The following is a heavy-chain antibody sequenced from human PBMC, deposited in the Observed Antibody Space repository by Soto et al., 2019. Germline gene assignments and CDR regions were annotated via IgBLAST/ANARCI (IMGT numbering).Heavy chain of an antibody. V-gene: IGHV3-30-3*01. D-gene: IGHD6-13*01. J-gene: IGHJ4*02. CDR2: ISYDGSNK. CDR1: GFTFSSYA. Sequence: QVQLVESGGGVVQPGRSLRLSCAASGFTFSSYAMHWVRQAPGKGLEWVAVISYDGSNKYYADSVKGRFTISRDNSKNTLYLKMNSLRAEDTAVYYGARDLDSSSWTFFDYWGQGTLVNVS. CDR3: ARDLDSSSWTFFDY.